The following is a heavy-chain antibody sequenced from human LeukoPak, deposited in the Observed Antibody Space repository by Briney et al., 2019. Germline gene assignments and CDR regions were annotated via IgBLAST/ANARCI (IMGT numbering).Heavy chain of an antibody. V-gene: IGHV1-8*03. CDR3: ARDPGRSPDY. CDR2: MNPNSGNT. D-gene: IGHD1-26*01. CDR1: GYTFTSYD. Sequence: GASVKVSCKASGYTFTSYDIYWVRQATGQGLEWMGWMNPNSGNTGYAQKFQGRVTITRNTSISTAYMELSSLRAEDMAVYYCARDPGRSPDYWGQGTLVTVSS. J-gene: IGHJ4*02.